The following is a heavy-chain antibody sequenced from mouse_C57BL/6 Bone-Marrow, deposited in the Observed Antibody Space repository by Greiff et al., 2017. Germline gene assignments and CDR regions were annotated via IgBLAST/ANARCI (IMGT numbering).Heavy chain of an antibody. CDR1: GFNIKDDY. Sequence: VQLKASGAELVRPGASVKLSCTASGFNIKDDYMHWVKQRPEQGLEWIGWIDPENGDTEYASKFQGKATITADTSSNTAYLQLSSLTSEDTAVYYCTTGLLAYWGQGTLVTVSA. J-gene: IGHJ3*01. V-gene: IGHV14-4*01. D-gene: IGHD3-1*01. CDR2: IDPENGDT. CDR3: TTGLLAY.